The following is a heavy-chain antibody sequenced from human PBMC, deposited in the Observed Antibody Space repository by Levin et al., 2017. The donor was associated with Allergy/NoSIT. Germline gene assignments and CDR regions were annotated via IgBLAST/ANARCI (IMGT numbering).Heavy chain of an antibody. V-gene: IGHV3-21*01. CDR3: TRYDLV. CDR2: ISSSSDYI. D-gene: IGHD3-3*01. Sequence: ASVKVSCAASGFTFSTYTMNWVRQAPGKGLEWVSSISSSSDYIFYADSVTGRFTISRDNAKNSLYLQMNSLRVEDTAVYYCTRYDLVWGQGTTVTVSS. J-gene: IGHJ6*02. CDR1: GFTFSTYT.